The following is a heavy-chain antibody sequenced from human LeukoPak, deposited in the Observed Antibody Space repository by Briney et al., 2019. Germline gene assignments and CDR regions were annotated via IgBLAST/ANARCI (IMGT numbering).Heavy chain of an antibody. J-gene: IGHJ4*02. D-gene: IGHD1-26*01. V-gene: IGHV1-24*01. CDR2: FDPEDGET. CDR3: ATDSGSYSYFDY. CDR1: GYTLTELS. Sequence: ASVKVSRKVSGYTLTELSMHWVRQAPGKGLEWMGGFDPEDGETIYAQKFQGRVTMTEDTSTDTAYMELSSLRSEDTAVYYCATDSGSYSYFDYWGQGTLVTVSS.